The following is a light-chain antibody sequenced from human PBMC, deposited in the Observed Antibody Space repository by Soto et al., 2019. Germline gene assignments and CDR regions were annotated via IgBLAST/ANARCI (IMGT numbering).Light chain of an antibody. V-gene: IGLV1-40*01. J-gene: IGLJ2*01. CDR2: GNS. CDR3: QSYDSSLSGFVV. Sequence: QSVLTQPPSVSVAPGQRVTIYCTGSSSNIGAGYDVHWYQQLPGTAPKLLISGNSNRPSGVPDRFSGSKSGTSASLAITGLQAEDEADYCCQSYDSSLSGFVVFGGGTKLTVL. CDR1: SSNIGAGYD.